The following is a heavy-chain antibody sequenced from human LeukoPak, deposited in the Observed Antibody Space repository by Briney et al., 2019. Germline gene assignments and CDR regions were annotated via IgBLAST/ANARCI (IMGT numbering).Heavy chain of an antibody. Sequence: GASVKVSFKASGYSFTGYYIHWVRQAPGQGLEWMGWINPDTGGTNYGQKFQGGVTMTRDTSISTVYMELSRLTSDDTAVYYCAREGPYCSSTTCYGGKDNWGQGTLVTVSS. V-gene: IGHV1-2*02. CDR1: GYSFTGYY. D-gene: IGHD2-2*01. CDR2: INPDTGGT. CDR3: AREGPYCSSTTCYGGKDN. J-gene: IGHJ4*02.